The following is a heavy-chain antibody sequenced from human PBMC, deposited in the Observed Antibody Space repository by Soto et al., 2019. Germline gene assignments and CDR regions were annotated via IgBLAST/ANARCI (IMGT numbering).Heavy chain of an antibody. CDR2: VSHDGRNT. CDR1: GFTFSDYA. J-gene: IGHJ4*02. V-gene: IGHV3-30*18. CDR3: AKGGRQWLVPSDFNY. D-gene: IGHD6-19*01. Sequence: VQLVESGGGVVQSGRSLRLSCAASGFTFSDYAMHWVRQAPGKGLEWVAVVSHDGRNTHYADSVKGRLTISRDSSKNKVSLEMTSLRADDTAVYYCAKGGRQWLVPSDFNYWGQGALVTVSS.